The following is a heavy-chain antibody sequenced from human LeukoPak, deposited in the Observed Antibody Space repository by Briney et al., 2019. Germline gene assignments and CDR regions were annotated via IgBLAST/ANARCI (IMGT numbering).Heavy chain of an antibody. CDR2: TSYRSKWYN. CDR3: ARAPGYCSSTSCYEMASFGYYYYMDV. CDR1: GDSVSSNSAA. V-gene: IGHV6-1*01. Sequence: SQTLSLTCAISGDSVSSNSAAWNWIRQSPSRGLEWLGRTSYRSKWYNDYAVSVKSRITINPDTSKNQFSLQLNSVTPEDTAVYYCARAPGYCSSTSCYEMASFGYYYYMDVWGKGTTVTVSS. D-gene: IGHD2-2*01. J-gene: IGHJ6*03.